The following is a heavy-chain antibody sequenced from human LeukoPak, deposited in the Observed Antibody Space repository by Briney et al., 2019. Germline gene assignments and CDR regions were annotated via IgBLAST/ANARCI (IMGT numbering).Heavy chain of an antibody. CDR1: GGSFSGYY. Sequence: SETLSLTCAVYGGSFSGYYWSWIRQPPGKGLEWIGEINHSGSTYYNPSLKSRVTISVDRSKNQFSLKLSSVTAADTAVYYCARVGGITIFGVPKDYYGMDVWGQGTTVTVSS. D-gene: IGHD3-3*01. CDR3: ARVGGITIFGVPKDYYGMDV. V-gene: IGHV4-34*01. J-gene: IGHJ6*02. CDR2: INHSGST.